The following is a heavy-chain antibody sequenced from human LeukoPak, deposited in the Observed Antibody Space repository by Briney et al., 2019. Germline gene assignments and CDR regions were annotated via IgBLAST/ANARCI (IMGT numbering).Heavy chain of an antibody. Sequence: SETLSLTCAVYGGSFSGYYWSWIRQPPGKGLEWIGEINHSGSTNYNPSLKSRVTISVDTSKNQFSLKLSSVTAADTAVYYCAGGFRSGYGDHPGYWGQGTLVTVSS. J-gene: IGHJ4*02. D-gene: IGHD4-17*01. CDR3: AGGFRSGYGDHPGY. CDR1: GGSFSGYY. V-gene: IGHV4-34*01. CDR2: INHSGST.